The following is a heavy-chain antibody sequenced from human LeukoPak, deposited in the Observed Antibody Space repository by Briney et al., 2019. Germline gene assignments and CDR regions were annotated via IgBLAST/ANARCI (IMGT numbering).Heavy chain of an antibody. D-gene: IGHD5-12*01. CDR1: GGSISSYY. V-gene: IGHV4-59*12. CDR3: ARGMAAAYDYNWFDS. Sequence: SETLSLTCTVSGGSISSYYWSWIRQPPGKGLEWIGYIYYSGSTNYNPSLKSRVSMSIDTSKNQFSLKLSSVTAADTAVYFCARGMAAAYDYNWFDSWGQGTLVTVTS. CDR2: IYYSGST. J-gene: IGHJ5*01.